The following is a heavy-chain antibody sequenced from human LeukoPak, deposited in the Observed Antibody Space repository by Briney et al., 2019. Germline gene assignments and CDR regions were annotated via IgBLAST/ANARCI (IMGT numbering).Heavy chain of an antibody. CDR3: ARDEDGYLSFFDY. CDR2: IIPILGTA. J-gene: IGHJ4*02. V-gene: IGHV1-69*04. Sequence: ASVKVSCKASGGTFSSYAISWVRQAPGQGLEWMGRIIPILGTANYAQKFQGRVTITADKSTSTAYMELSSLRSEDTAVYYCARDEDGYLSFFDYWGQGTLVTVSS. CDR1: GGTFSSYA. D-gene: IGHD5-24*01.